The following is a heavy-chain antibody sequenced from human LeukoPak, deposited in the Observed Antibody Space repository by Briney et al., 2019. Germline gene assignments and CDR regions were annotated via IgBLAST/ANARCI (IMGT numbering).Heavy chain of an antibody. CDR3: AREAGGYSGYDWGGYYFDY. D-gene: IGHD5-12*01. CDR2: ISSSSSYI. Sequence: GGSLRLSCAASGFTFSSYSMNWVRQAPGKGLEWVSSISSSSSYIYYADSVKGRFTISRDNAKNSLYLQMNSLRAEDTAVYYCAREAGGYSGYDWGGYYFDYWGQGTLVTVSS. J-gene: IGHJ4*02. V-gene: IGHV3-21*01. CDR1: GFTFSSYS.